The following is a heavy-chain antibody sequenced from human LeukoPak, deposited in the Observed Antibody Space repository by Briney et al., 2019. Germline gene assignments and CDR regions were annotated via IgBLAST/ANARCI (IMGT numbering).Heavy chain of an antibody. CDR2: IDSSGRAL. V-gene: IGHV3-11*01. CDR1: GFTFSDRY. J-gene: IGHJ4*02. Sequence: KSGGSLRLSCAASGFTFSDRYMSWIRQAPGKGLEWVSYIDSSGRALYYADSVKGRFTISRDNAKNSLFLQMNSLRAEDTAVYFCTRDPDKSSKVDFWGQGTLVTVSS. D-gene: IGHD3-9*01. CDR3: TRDPDKSSKVDF.